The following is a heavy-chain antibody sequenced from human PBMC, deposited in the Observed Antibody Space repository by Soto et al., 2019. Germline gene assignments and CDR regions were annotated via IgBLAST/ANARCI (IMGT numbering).Heavy chain of an antibody. CDR1: GGSFSGYY. Sequence: PSETLSLTCAVYGGSFSGYYWSWIRQPPGKGLEWIGEINHSGSTNYNPSLKSRVTISVDTSKNQFSLKLSSVTAADTAVYYCARGLQDYGWTRLKYNWFDPWGQGTLVTVSS. V-gene: IGHV4-34*01. CDR2: INHSGST. D-gene: IGHD4-17*01. CDR3: ARGLQDYGWTRLKYNWFDP. J-gene: IGHJ5*02.